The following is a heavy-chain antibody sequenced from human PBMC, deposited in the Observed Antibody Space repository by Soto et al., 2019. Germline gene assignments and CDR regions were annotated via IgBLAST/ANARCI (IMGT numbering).Heavy chain of an antibody. V-gene: IGHV4-59*08. CDR1: GGSISSYY. Sequence: SETLSLTCTVSGGSISSYYWSWIRPPPGKGLEWIGYIYYSGSTNYNPSLKSRVTISVDTSKNQFSLKLSSVTAADTAVYYCARRYSSSWYDYYYYMDVWGKGTTVTVSS. CDR3: ARRYSSSWYDYYYYMDV. CDR2: IYYSGST. D-gene: IGHD6-13*01. J-gene: IGHJ6*03.